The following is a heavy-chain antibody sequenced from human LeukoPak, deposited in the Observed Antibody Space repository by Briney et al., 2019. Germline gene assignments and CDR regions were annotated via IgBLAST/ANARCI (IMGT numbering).Heavy chain of an antibody. Sequence: GGSLRLSCEASGFTFSDYEMNWVRQAPGKGLEWVSFISSGSGTIYYTNSVKGRFTISRDNAKNSLFLQMNSLRAEDTAVYYCARDNPQTGFSSGWDPLDIWGQGTLVTVSS. D-gene: IGHD6-19*01. CDR2: ISSGSGTI. V-gene: IGHV3-48*03. CDR3: ARDNPQTGFSSGWDPLDI. CDR1: GFTFSDYE. J-gene: IGHJ3*02.